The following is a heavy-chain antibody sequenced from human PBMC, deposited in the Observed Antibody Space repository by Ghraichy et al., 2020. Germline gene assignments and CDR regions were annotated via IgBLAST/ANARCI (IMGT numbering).Heavy chain of an antibody. Sequence: LSLTCAASGFTFSSYPMHWVRQAPGKGLEYVSAITKDGESTYYANSVKGRFTISRDNSKNTLYLQMGSLKAEDMAVYYCARGETGNYAHWGQGTLVTVSS. CDR1: GFTFSSYP. CDR3: ARGETGNYAH. CDR2: ITKDGEST. J-gene: IGHJ4*02. D-gene: IGHD1-7*01. V-gene: IGHV3-64*01.